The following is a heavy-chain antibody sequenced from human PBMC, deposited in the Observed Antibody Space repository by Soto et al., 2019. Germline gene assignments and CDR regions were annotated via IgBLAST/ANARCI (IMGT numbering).Heavy chain of an antibody. D-gene: IGHD2-15*01. J-gene: IGHJ6*03. V-gene: IGHV6-1*01. Sequence: PSQTLSLTCAISGDSVSSNSAAWNWIRQSPSGGLEWLGRTYYRSRWYNDYAVSVRSRITINPDTSKNQFSLHLNSVTPEDTAVYYCARWVSGAHYYYYYMDVWGKGTTVTVSS. CDR2: TYYRSRWYN. CDR3: ARWVSGAHYYYYYMDV. CDR1: GDSVSSNSAA.